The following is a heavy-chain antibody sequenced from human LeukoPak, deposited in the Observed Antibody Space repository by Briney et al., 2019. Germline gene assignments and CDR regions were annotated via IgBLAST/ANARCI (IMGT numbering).Heavy chain of an antibody. CDR1: GFTFNSYA. V-gene: IGHV3-30*04. CDR3: ARVLAVARGAFDI. Sequence: GGSLRLSCAASGFTFNSYAMHWVRQAPGKGLEWVAVISYDGSNKYYADSVKGRFTISRDNSKNTLYLQMNSLRAEDTAVYYCARVLAVARGAFDIWGQGTMVTVSS. J-gene: IGHJ3*02. CDR2: ISYDGSNK. D-gene: IGHD6-19*01.